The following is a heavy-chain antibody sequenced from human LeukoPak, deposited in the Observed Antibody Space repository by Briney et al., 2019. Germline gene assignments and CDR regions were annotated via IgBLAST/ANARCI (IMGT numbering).Heavy chain of an antibody. Sequence: GESLEISCKGSGYSFTSYWIGWVRQMPGKGLEWMGIIYPGDSDTRYSPSFQGQVTISADKSISTAYLQWSSLKASDTAMYYCARRLSETLRHGNWFDPWGQGTLVTVSS. D-gene: IGHD6-25*01. J-gene: IGHJ5*02. CDR3: ARRLSETLRHGNWFDP. V-gene: IGHV5-51*01. CDR1: GYSFTSYW. CDR2: IYPGDSDT.